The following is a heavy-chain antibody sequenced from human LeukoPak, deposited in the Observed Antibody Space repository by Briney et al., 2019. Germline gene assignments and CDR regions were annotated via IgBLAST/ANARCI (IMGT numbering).Heavy chain of an antibody. CDR2: INPNSGGT. CDR1: GYTFTGYY. J-gene: IGHJ4*02. CDR3: ARGLFVAGIAAAGTEFDY. V-gene: IGHV1-2*02. Sequence: GASVKVSCKASGYTFTGYYMHWVRQAPGQGLEWMGWINPNSGGTNYAQKFQGRVTMTRDTSISTAYMELSRLRSDDTAVYYCARGLFVAGIAAAGTEFDYWGQGTLVTVSS. D-gene: IGHD6-13*01.